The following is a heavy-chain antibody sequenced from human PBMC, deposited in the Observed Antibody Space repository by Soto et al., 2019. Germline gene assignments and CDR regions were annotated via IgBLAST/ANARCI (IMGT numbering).Heavy chain of an antibody. CDR1: GFTLSSYG. CDR3: AKDHYYGMDV. Sequence: QVQLVESGGGVVQPGRSLRLSCAASGFTLSSYGMHWVRQAPGKGLEWVAVISYDGSNKYYADSVKGRFTISRDNSKNTLYLQMNSLRAEDTAVYYCAKDHYYGMDVWGQGTTVTVSS. J-gene: IGHJ6*02. CDR2: ISYDGSNK. V-gene: IGHV3-30*18.